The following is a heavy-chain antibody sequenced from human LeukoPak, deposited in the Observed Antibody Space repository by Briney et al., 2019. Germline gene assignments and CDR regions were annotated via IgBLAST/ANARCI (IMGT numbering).Heavy chain of an antibody. J-gene: IGHJ4*02. CDR3: ARETSGPYCSSTSCPYFDY. V-gene: IGHV4-34*01. CDR1: GRSFSGYY. D-gene: IGHD2-2*01. Sequence: PSETLSLTCAVYGRSFSGYYWSWIRQPPGKGLEWIGEINHSGSTNYNPSLKSRVTISVDTSKNQFSLKLSSVTAADTAVYYCARETSGPYCSSTSCPYFDYWDQGTLVTVSS. CDR2: INHSGST.